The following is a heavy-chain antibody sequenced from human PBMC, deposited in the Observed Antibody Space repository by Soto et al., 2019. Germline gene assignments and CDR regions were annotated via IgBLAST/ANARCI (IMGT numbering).Heavy chain of an antibody. D-gene: IGHD3-10*01. V-gene: IGHV3-30*18. Sequence: QVQLVEAGGGVVQPGRSLRLSCAASGFTFSTYGMHWVRQAPGKGLEWVAVISYDGRKKYYEDSVKGRFTISRDNSKNTLYLQMNSLRAEDTAVYYCAKDHYCDSGSYSPYYFDYWGQGTLVTVSS. CDR3: AKDHYCDSGSYSPYYFDY. J-gene: IGHJ4*02. CDR2: ISYDGRKK. CDR1: GFTFSTYG.